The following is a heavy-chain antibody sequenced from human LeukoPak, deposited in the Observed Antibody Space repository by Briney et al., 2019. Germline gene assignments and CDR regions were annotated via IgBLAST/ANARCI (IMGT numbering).Heavy chain of an antibody. Sequence: GGSLRLSCAASGFAFSSYGMHWVRQAPGKGLQWLAFIRLDGTLQYYADSVKGRFTVSRDNSLNTLYLQMNSLSGDDTAVYFCARSGGSYGPGPWGQGTLVAVAS. CDR2: IRLDGTLQ. CDR3: ARSGGSYGPGP. D-gene: IGHD3-16*01. J-gene: IGHJ5*02. CDR1: GFAFSSYG. V-gene: IGHV3-30*02.